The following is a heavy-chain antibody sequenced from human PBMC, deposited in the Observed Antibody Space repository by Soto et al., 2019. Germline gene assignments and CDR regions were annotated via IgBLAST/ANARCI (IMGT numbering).Heavy chain of an antibody. CDR3: ARSLSSAVGATSLDY. V-gene: IGHV1-18*01. J-gene: IGHJ4*02. CDR2: ISAYNGNT. D-gene: IGHD1-26*01. Sequence: ASVKVSCKASGYTFTSYGISWVRQAPGQGLEWMGWISAYNGNTNYAQKLQGRVTMTTDTSTSTAHMELRSLRSDDTAVYYCARSLSSAVGATSLDYWGQGTLVTVSS. CDR1: GYTFTSYG.